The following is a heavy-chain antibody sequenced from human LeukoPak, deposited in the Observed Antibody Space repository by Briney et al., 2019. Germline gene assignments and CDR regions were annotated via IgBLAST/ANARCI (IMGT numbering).Heavy chain of an antibody. CDR2: TYPGDSDT. J-gene: IGHJ5*02. CDR3: ARLYCSSTSCYENWFDP. D-gene: IGHD2-2*01. CDR1: GYSFTSYW. V-gene: IGHV5-51*01. Sequence: GESLKISCKGSGYSFTSYWIGWVRQMPGKGLEWMGITYPGDSDTRYSPSFQGQVTISADKSISTAYLQWSSLKASDTAMYYCARLYCSSTSCYENWFDPWGQGTLVTVSS.